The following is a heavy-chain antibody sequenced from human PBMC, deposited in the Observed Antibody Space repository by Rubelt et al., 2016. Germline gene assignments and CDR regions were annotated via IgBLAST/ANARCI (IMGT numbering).Heavy chain of an antibody. Sequence: QLQLQESGSGLVKTSQTLSLTCAVSGGSVNSGGYSWSWIRQPPGKGLEWIGYIFHSGTTSYNPSLKSRVTISIDTSKNQFSLKLSSVTAADTAVYYCARMIQLWLGIDYWGQGILVTVSS. CDR1: GGSVNSGGYS. CDR2: IFHSGTT. CDR3: ARMIQLWLGIDY. D-gene: IGHD5-18*01. V-gene: IGHV4-30-2*01. J-gene: IGHJ4*02.